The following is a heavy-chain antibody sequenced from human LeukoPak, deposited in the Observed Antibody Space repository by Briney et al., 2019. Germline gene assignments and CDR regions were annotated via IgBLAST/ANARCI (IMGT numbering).Heavy chain of an antibody. Sequence: GGSLRLSCAASGFTFSIYWMHWVRQAPGKGLVWVSSINSDGSSTSYADSVKGRFTISRDSAKNTLYLQMNTLRAEDTAVYYCASLDFRGQGTLVTVSS. J-gene: IGHJ4*02. CDR3: ASLDF. CDR1: GFTFSIYW. CDR2: INSDGSST. V-gene: IGHV3-74*01.